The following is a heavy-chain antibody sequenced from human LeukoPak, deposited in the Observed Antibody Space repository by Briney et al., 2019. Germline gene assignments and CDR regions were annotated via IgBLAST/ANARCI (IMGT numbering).Heavy chain of an antibody. CDR3: ARGAYYYDSSGYMVN. V-gene: IGHV1-8*01. D-gene: IGHD3-22*01. CDR1: GYTFTSYD. J-gene: IGHJ4*02. CDR2: MNPNSGNT. Sequence: ASVKVSCKASGYTFTSYDINWARQATGQGLEWMGWMNPNSGNTGYAQKFQGRVTMTRNTSISTAYMELSSLRSEDTAVYYCARGAYYYDSSGYMVNWGQGTLVTVSS.